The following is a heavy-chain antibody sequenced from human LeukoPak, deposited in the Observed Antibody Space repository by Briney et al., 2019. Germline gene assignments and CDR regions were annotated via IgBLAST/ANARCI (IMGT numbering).Heavy chain of an antibody. D-gene: IGHD1-1*01. J-gene: IGHJ4*02. Sequence: PGGSLRLSCAASGFTFSSYAMSWVRQAPGKGLEWVSGISGSGGSTDYADSVKGRFTISRDNSKNALLLQMNGLRAEDTAVYYCATRGRTATKYFESWGQGTLVTVSS. CDR2: ISGSGGST. V-gene: IGHV3-23*01. CDR3: ATRGRTATKYFES. CDR1: GFTFSSYA.